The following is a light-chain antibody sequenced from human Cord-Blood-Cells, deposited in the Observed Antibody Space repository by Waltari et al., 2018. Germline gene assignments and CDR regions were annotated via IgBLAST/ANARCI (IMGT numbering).Light chain of an antibody. CDR2: DVS. CDR3: SSYTSSSTWV. J-gene: IGLJ3*02. Sequence: QSALPQPASVSGSPGQSITISCTGTSSDVGGYNYVPWYQQHPGKAPKLMIYDVSKRPSGVSNRFSGSKSGNTASLTISGLQAEDEADYYCSSYTSSSTWVFGGGTKLTVL. CDR1: SSDVGGYNY. V-gene: IGLV2-14*01.